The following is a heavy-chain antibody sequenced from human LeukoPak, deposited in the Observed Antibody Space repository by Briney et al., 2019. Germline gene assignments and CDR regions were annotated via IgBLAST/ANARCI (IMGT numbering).Heavy chain of an antibody. V-gene: IGHV1-46*01. CDR1: GYTFTSYY. CDR3: ARGSGTDPPVDY. J-gene: IGHJ4*02. Sequence: ASVKVSCKASGYTFTSYYMHWVRQAPGQGLEWMGIINPSGGSTSYAQKFQGRVTMTRDMSTSTVCMELSSLRSEDTAVYYCARGSGTDPPVDYWGQGTLVTVSS. D-gene: IGHD1-26*01. CDR2: INPSGGST.